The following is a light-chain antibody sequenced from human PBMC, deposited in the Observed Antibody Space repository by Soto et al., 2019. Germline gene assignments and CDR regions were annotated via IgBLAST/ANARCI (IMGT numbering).Light chain of an antibody. Sequence: DIQMTQSPSTLSASVGDRVAITCRASQSISIWLAWYQQKPGKAPKLLIYKTSSLESGVPSRFSGSGSGTEFTLTISSLWPDDFATYYCQQYNDYSWTFGEGTKVEIK. CDR3: QQYNDYSWT. CDR1: QSISIW. CDR2: KTS. J-gene: IGKJ1*01. V-gene: IGKV1-5*03.